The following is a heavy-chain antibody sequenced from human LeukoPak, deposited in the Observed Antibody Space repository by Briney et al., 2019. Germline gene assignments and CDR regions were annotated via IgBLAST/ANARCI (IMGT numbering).Heavy chain of an antibody. CDR2: ISSSGSTI. J-gene: IGHJ3*02. CDR1: GFTFSSYE. V-gene: IGHV3-48*03. D-gene: IGHD6-13*01. Sequence: GGSLRLSCAASGFTFSSYEMSWVRQAPGKGLEWVSYISSSGSTIYYADSVKGRFTISRDNAKNSLYLQMNSLRAEDTAVYYCARDKTGAAAGPDAFDIWGQGTMVTVSS. CDR3: ARDKTGAAAGPDAFDI.